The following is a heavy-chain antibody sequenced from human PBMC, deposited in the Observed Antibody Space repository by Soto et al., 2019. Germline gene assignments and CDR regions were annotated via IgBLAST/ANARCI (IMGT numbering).Heavy chain of an antibody. Sequence: AASVKVSCKASGYTFTSYGISWVRQAPGQGLEWMGWISAYNGNTNYAQKLQGRVTMTTDTSTSTAYMELRSLRSDDTAVYYCARALVSYSSSSSLDYYYYYGMDVWGQGTTVTVSS. D-gene: IGHD6-6*01. CDR3: ARALVSYSSSSSLDYYYYYGMDV. CDR2: ISAYNGNT. CDR1: GYTFTSYG. J-gene: IGHJ6*02. V-gene: IGHV1-18*04.